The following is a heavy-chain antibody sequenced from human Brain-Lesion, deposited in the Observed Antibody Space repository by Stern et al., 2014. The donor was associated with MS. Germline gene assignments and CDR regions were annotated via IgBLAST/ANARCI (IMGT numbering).Heavy chain of an antibody. J-gene: IGHJ4*02. V-gene: IGHV1-46*01. CDR3: AREPSESYRFDN. CDR1: GYTFSSYY. CDR2: SRPSGGVT. D-gene: IGHD1-26*01. Sequence: QVQLVQSGAEVKKPGASVKLSCKASGYTFSSYYMHWLRQAPGQGLEWMGISRPSGGVTAYAPKFQGRVTMTRDTSTTTVYLELSGLRSEDTAVYYCAREPSESYRFDNWGQGTLVTVSS.